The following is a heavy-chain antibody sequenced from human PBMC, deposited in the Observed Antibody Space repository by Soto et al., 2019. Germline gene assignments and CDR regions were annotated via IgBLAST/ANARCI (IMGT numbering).Heavy chain of an antibody. CDR2: IYYSGST. CDR3: ARPLFPSGISGGGWFDP. D-gene: IGHD1-26*01. V-gene: IGHV4-59*08. Sequence: SETLSLTCTVSGGSISSYYWSWIRQPPGKGLEWIGYIYYSGSTNYNPSLKSRVTISVDTSKNQFSLKLSSVTAADTAVYYCARPLFPSGISGGGWFDPWGQGTLVTVSS. CDR1: GGSISSYY. J-gene: IGHJ5*02.